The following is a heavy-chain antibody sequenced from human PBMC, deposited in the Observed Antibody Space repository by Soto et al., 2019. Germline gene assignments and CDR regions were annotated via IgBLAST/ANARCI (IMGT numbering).Heavy chain of an antibody. CDR3: ARGLVRRGYWSSTGRYTAVWLDP. D-gene: IGHD2-2*02. CDR1: GGSCSGNY. V-gene: IGHV4-34*01. Sequence: EPLYLNCAVSGGSCSGNYRTLMGQPPEKGLGWIGEINHSGSTNYNPSLKSRVTISVDTSKNQFSLKLSSVTAADTAVCYCARGLVRRGYWSSTGRYTAVWLDPWGRGTLVAVSA. J-gene: IGHJ5*01. CDR2: INHSGST.